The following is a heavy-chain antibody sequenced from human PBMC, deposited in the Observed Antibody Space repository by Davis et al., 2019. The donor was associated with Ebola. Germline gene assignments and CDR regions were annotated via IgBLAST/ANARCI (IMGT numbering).Heavy chain of an antibody. CDR3: ARSIVGGKSGRWFDP. V-gene: IGHV5-51*01. CDR2: IYPGDSDI. Sequence: PGGSLRLSCKGSGYSFTSYWISWVRQMPGKGLEWMGIIYPGDSDIRYSPSFQGQVTISADKSTNTAYLQWSSLKASDTAMYYCARSIVGGKSGRWFDPWGQGTLVTVSS. J-gene: IGHJ5*02. D-gene: IGHD4-23*01. CDR1: GYSFTSYW.